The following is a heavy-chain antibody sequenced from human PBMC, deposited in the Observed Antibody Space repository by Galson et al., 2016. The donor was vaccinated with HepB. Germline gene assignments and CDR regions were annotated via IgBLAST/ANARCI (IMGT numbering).Heavy chain of an antibody. CDR3: ARDYVPGA. D-gene: IGHD3-10*01. J-gene: IGHJ5*02. CDR1: GLTFDTYG. V-gene: IGHV3-48*04. Sequence: SLRHSCAVSGLTFDTYGMNWVRQAPGKGLEWVSYISSASSIKYYADSVKGRFTISRDNARHSLYLEMNSLRGEDTAMYYCARDYVPGAWGQGVLVTVSS. CDR2: ISSASSIK.